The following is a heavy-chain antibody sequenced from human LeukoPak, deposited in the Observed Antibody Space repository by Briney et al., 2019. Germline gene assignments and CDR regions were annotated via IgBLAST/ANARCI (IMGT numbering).Heavy chain of an antibody. CDR2: TYYRSKWYN. Sequence: SQTLSLTCAISGDSVSSNSAAWNWIRQSPSRGLEWLGRTYYRSKWYNDYAVSVKSRITINPDTSKNQSSLQLNSVTPEDTAVYYCARDKLGILDYYYYGMDVWGQGTTVTVSS. J-gene: IGHJ6*02. CDR3: ARDKLGILDYYYYGMDV. D-gene: IGHD7-27*01. CDR1: GDSVSSNSAA. V-gene: IGHV6-1*01.